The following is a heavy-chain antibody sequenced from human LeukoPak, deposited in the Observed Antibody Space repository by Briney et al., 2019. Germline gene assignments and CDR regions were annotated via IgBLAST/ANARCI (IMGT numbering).Heavy chain of an antibody. CDR2: IYSGGST. CDR1: GFTVSSNY. V-gene: IGHV3-53*01. Sequence: GGSLRLSCAASGFTVSSNYMSWVRQAPGKGLEWVSVIYSGGSTYYADSVKGRFTIFRDNSKNTLYLQMNSLRAEDTAVYYCARVRGLTDSSGSLYYFDYWGQGTLVTVSS. CDR3: ARVRGLTDSSGSLYYFDY. J-gene: IGHJ4*02. D-gene: IGHD3-22*01.